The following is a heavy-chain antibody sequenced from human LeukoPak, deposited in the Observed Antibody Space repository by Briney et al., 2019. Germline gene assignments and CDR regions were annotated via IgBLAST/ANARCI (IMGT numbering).Heavy chain of an antibody. CDR1: GGSISSGGYY. J-gene: IGHJ4*02. D-gene: IGHD4-17*01. Sequence: SQTLSLTCTVSGGSISSGGYYWSWIRQHPGKGLEWIGYIYYSGRTYYNPSLKSRVTISVDTSKNQFSLKLSSVTAADTAAYYCARGYRRRNTVTTSHSDYWGQGTLVTVSS. CDR3: ARGYRRRNTVTTSHSDY. V-gene: IGHV4-31*03. CDR2: IYYSGRT.